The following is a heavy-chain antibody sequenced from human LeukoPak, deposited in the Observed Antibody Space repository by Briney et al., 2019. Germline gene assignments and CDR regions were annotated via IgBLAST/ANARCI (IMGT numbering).Heavy chain of an antibody. CDR3: ARGRRRDGYNLTVLGYYYYYMDV. CDR2: INHSGST. Sequence: SETLSLTCAVYGGSFSGYYWSWIRQPPGKGLEWIGEINHSGSTNYNPSLKSRVTISVDTSKNQFSLKLSSVTAADTAVYYCARGRRRDGYNLTVLGYYYYYMDVWGKGTTVTVSS. J-gene: IGHJ6*03. D-gene: IGHD5-24*01. CDR1: GGSFSGYY. V-gene: IGHV4-34*01.